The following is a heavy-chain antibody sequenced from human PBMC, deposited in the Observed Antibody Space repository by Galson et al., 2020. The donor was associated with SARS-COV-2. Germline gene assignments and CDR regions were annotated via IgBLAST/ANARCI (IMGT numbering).Heavy chain of an antibody. J-gene: IGHJ4*02. Sequence: TGGSLRLSCAASGFTFSDYFMSWIRQTPGKGLEWVSYISTTGTYTNYAGSVKGRFTISRDNAKSSLYLQMNSLRAEDTAVHYCARAPRYCSGGSCPPVDYWGQGTLVTVSS. CDR3: ARAPRYCSGGSCPPVDY. D-gene: IGHD2-15*01. CDR2: ISTTGTYT. CDR1: GFTFSDYF. V-gene: IGHV3-11*06.